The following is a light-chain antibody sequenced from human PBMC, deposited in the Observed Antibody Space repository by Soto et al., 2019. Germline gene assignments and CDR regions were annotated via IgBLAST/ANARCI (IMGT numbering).Light chain of an antibody. J-gene: IGKJ4*01. CDR3: QQANSFPRT. CDR2: AAS. Sequence: DIQMTQSPSFVSASVGDRVTITCRASQAVSTWLAWYQQKPGDAPKLLIYAASTLQSGVPSRFSGIGSGTDFTLTIRSLQPEDFATYYCQQANSFPRTFGGGTKVDIK. CDR1: QAVSTW. V-gene: IGKV1-12*01.